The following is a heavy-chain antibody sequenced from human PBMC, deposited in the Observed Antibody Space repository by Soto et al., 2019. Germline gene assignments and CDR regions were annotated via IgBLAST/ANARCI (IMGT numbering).Heavy chain of an antibody. Sequence: GASVKVSCKTSGYTFSNYGITWVRQAPGQPLEWLGWISLYSNGTNYAQKFQGRVSMTTDTSTTTAYMELRSLRSDDTAVYYCARVVPGAEAWFGPWGQGTLVTVSS. J-gene: IGHJ5*02. V-gene: IGHV1-18*01. CDR1: GYTFSNYG. D-gene: IGHD2-2*01. CDR3: ARVVPGAEAWFGP. CDR2: ISLYSNGT.